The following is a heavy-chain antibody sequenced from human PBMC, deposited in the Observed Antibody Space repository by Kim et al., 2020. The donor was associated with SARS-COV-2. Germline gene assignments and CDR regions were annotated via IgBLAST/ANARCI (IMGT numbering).Heavy chain of an antibody. CDR3: AKELETAMVTGAGF. CDR2: ISYDGSNK. J-gene: IGHJ4*02. D-gene: IGHD5-18*01. CDR1: GFTFSSYG. V-gene: IGHV3-30*18. Sequence: GGSLRLSCAASGFTFSSYGMHWVRQAPGKGLEWVAVISYDGSNKYYADSVKGRFTISRDNSKNTLYLQMNSLRAEDTAVYYCAKELETAMVTGAGFWGQGTLVTVSS.